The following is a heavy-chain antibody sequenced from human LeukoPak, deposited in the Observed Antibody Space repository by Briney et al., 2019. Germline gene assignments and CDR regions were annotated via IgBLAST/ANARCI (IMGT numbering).Heavy chain of an antibody. Sequence: PSETLSLTCTVSGGSINNYYWSWIRQPAGKGLEWIGRIYTRGSTNYNPSLKSRVTMSVDTSKNQFSLKLSSVTAADTAVYFCARGRYCSADICSGGDAFDIWGQGTMVSVSS. CDR3: ARGRYCSADICSGGDAFDI. CDR1: GGSINNYY. D-gene: IGHD2-15*01. CDR2: IYTRGST. J-gene: IGHJ3*02. V-gene: IGHV4-4*07.